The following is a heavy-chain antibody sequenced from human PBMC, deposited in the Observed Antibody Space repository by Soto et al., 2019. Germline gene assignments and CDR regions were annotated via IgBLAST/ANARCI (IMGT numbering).Heavy chain of an antibody. CDR2: IRGSGGST. J-gene: IGHJ4*02. V-gene: IGHV3-23*01. D-gene: IGHD5-12*01. CDR3: TRLGGYSGYDSADY. Sequence: EVQLLESGEGLVQPGGSLRLSCAASGFMFSVYVMNWVRQAPGKGLEWVASIRGSGGSTSYADSVEGRFTISRDNSARTLHLQMKSLRAEDTAVYYCTRLGGYSGYDSADYWGQGTLVTVSS. CDR1: GFMFSVYV.